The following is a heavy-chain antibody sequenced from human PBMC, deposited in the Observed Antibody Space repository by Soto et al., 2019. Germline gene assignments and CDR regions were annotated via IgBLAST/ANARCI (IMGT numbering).Heavy chain of an antibody. Sequence: QVQLVQSGAEVKKPGSSVKVSCKASGGTFSSYAISWVRQAPGQGLEWMGGIIPIFGTANYAQKFQGRVTISADESTSTAYMEVGSLSSEDTAVYYCAKLEVATISYYYYYGMDFWGQGTTVTVS. CDR1: GGTFSSYA. J-gene: IGHJ6*02. D-gene: IGHD5-12*01. CDR3: AKLEVATISYYYYYGMDF. CDR2: IIPIFGTA. V-gene: IGHV1-69*12.